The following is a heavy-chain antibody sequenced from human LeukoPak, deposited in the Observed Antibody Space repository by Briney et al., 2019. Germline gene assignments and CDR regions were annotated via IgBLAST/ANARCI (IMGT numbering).Heavy chain of an antibody. V-gene: IGHV3-21*01. CDR3: ARDGDSGWYFDY. D-gene: IGHD6-19*01. Sequence: GGSLRLSCAASGSTFSSYSMNWVRQAPGKGMEWVSSISSSSSYIYYADSVKGRFTISRDNAKNSLYLQMNSLRAEDTAVYYCARDGDSGWYFDYWGQGTLVTVSS. J-gene: IGHJ4*02. CDR2: ISSSSSYI. CDR1: GSTFSSYS.